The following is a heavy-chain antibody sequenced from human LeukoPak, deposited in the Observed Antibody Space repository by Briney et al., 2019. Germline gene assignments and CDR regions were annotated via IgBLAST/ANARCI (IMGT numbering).Heavy chain of an antibody. CDR3: ARAYSSSWNNWFDP. Sequence: GGSLRLSCAASGFTVSSNYMSWVRQAPGKGLEWVSVIYSGGSTYYADSVKGRFTISRDNSKNTLCLQMNSLRAEDTAVYYCARAYSSSWNNWFDPWGQGTLVTVSS. D-gene: IGHD6-13*01. CDR2: IYSGGST. CDR1: GFTVSSNY. J-gene: IGHJ5*02. V-gene: IGHV3-53*01.